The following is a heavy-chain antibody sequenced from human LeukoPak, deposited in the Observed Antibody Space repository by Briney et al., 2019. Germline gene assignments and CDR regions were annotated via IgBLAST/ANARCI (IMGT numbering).Heavy chain of an antibody. V-gene: IGHV3-7*01. CDR3: ARDPTAGV. J-gene: IGHJ4*02. CDR1: GFTFSNYY. CDR2: IKQDGSET. Sequence: GGSLRLSCAASGFTFSNYYMSWVRQAPGKGLEWVANIKQDGSETYYVDSVKGRFTISRDNAKNSLYLQMNSLRAEDTAVYYCARDPTAGVWGQGTLVTVSS.